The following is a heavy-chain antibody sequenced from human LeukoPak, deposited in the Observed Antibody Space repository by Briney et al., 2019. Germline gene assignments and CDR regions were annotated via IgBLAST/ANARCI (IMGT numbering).Heavy chain of an antibody. Sequence: SETLSLTCTVSGGSISSSDYYWGWIRQPPGKGLEWIASRSTYYSPSLKSGVAISVDTSKNHFSLKLRSVTATDRAVYYCARGLTRGYTYGGCFDPWGQGTLVTVSS. CDR2: RST. J-gene: IGHJ5*02. CDR3: ARGLTRGYTYGGCFDP. D-gene: IGHD5-12*01. CDR1: GGSISSSDYY. V-gene: IGHV4-39*02.